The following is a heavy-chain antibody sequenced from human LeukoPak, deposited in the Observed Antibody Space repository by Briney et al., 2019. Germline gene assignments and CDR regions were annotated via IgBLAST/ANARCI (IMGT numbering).Heavy chain of an antibody. CDR3: ARDRALTTSGELGH. CDR1: GYTFTNYY. V-gene: IGHV1-2*02. D-gene: IGHD4-17*01. J-gene: IGHJ5*02. Sequence: ASVKVSCKASGYTFTNYYIHWVRQAPGQGLEWMGWVNPYRGGTNYARKFQGRVTLTRDTAISKAYMELSRLTTDDTATYFCARDRALTTSGELGHWGQGTLVTVSS. CDR2: VNPYRGGT.